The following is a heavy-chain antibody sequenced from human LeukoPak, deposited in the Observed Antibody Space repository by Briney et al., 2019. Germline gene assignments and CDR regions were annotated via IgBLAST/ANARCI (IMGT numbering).Heavy chain of an antibody. CDR2: ICYIGST. V-gene: IGHV4-59*01. CDR1: GGSISNYY. J-gene: IGHJ6*03. Sequence: PSETLSLTCTASGGSISNYYWSWVRQPPGKGLEWVGYICYIGSTKYNASLKSRVTKSEVTSKKQSSLKLSSVTAADTAVYYCAGSYHYYMDVWGKGTTVTVSS. CDR3: AGSYHYYMDV.